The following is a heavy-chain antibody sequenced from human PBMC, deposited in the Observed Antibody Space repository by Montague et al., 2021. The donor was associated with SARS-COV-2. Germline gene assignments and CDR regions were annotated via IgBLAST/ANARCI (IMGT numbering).Heavy chain of an antibody. CDR2: IYPGDSDT. Sequence: QSGAEVKKPGESLTISCNASGYIFTKYWIGWVRQMPGKGLEWMGIIYPGDSDTRYSPSFQGRVTMSVDKSISTAYLQWSRLKVSDTAIYFCARVRPHGGSLTLGGFDPWGQGTLVSVAS. J-gene: IGHJ5*02. D-gene: IGHD3-16*01. CDR1: GYIFTKYW. V-gene: IGHV5-51*03. CDR3: ARVRPHGGSLTLGGFDP.